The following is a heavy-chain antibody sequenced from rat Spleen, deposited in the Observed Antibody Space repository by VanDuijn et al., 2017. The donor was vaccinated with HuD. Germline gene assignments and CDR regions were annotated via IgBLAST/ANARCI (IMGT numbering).Heavy chain of an antibody. D-gene: IGHD1-4*01. CDR3: TTPGISLGY. CDR1: GFTFSDYY. V-gene: IGHV5-22*01. Sequence: EVQLVESGGGLVQPGRSLKLSCVASGFTFSDYYMVWVRLAPKKGLEWVASISYEGSSTYYGDSVKGRFTISRDNAKSTLYLQMDSLRSEDTATYYCTTPGISLGYWGQGVMVTVSS. J-gene: IGHJ2*01. CDR2: ISYEGSST.